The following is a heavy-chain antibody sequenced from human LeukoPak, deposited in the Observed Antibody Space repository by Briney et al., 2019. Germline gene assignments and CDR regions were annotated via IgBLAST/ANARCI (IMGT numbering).Heavy chain of an antibody. CDR3: ARDFGRVLYCSGGSRYPRHYGMDV. D-gene: IGHD2-15*01. CDR2: IIPILGIA. J-gene: IGHJ6*02. CDR1: GGTFSSYT. Sequence: ASVKVSCMASGGTFSSYTISWVRQAPGQGLEWKGRIIPILGIANYAQKFQGRVTITADKTTSTADMELSSLRSEDTAVYYCARDFGRVLYCSGGSRYPRHYGMDVWGQGTTVTVSS. V-gene: IGHV1-69*04.